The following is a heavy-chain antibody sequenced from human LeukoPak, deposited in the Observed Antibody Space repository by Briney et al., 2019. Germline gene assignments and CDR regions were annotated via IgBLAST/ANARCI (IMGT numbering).Heavy chain of an antibody. V-gene: IGHV4-31*03. CDR3: ARVFYEQNGYFVSLAASFDL. J-gene: IGHJ2*01. CDR2: ISYSEST. Sequence: PSETLSLTCSVSGASIDSRGYYWSWVRQRPGTGLEFIGYISYSESTYYKPSLRGRLTISFDTSENQFSLRLTSVTAADTAVYYCARVFYEQNGYFVSLAASFDLWGRGTLVTVSS. CDR1: GASIDSRGYY. D-gene: IGHD3-22*01.